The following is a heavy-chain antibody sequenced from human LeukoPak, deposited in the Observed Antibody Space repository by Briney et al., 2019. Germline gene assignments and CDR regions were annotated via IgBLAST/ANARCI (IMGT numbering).Heavy chain of an antibody. Sequence: ASVKVSCKASGYTFTSYDINWVRQATGQGLEWMGWINPNSGGTNYAQKFQGRVTMTRDTSISTAYMELSRLRSDDTAVYYCARGPYYDFWSGYYRLDYYYYYMDVWGKGTTVTVSS. D-gene: IGHD3-3*01. J-gene: IGHJ6*03. CDR3: ARGPYYDFWSGYYRLDYYYYYMDV. CDR2: INPNSGGT. CDR1: GYTFTSYD. V-gene: IGHV1-2*02.